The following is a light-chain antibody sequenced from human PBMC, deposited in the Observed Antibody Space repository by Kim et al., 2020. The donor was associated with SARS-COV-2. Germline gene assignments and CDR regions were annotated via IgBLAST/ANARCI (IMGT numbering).Light chain of an antibody. J-gene: IGKJ2*01. Sequence: LSLTPGESATLSCRASRTVSSYLAWYQQKPGQAPRLLIYDASVRATGIPARFSGSGSGTDFTLTISRLEPEDSAVYYCQHRTNWLFGQGTKLEI. V-gene: IGKV3-11*01. CDR3: QHRTNWL. CDR1: RTVSSY. CDR2: DAS.